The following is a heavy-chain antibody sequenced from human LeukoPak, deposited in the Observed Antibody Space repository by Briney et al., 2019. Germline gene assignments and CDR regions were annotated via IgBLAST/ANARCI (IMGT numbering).Heavy chain of an antibody. D-gene: IGHD2-15*01. CDR2: IHYSGST. CDR1: GGSFSGYY. J-gene: IGHJ6*03. CDR3: ARGYCSGGSCYSYYYYNYMDV. V-gene: IGHV4-34*01. Sequence: PSETLSLTCAVYGGSFSGYYWSWIRQPPGKGLEWIGSIHYSGSTNYNPSLKSRVTISVDTSKNQFSLKLSSVTAADTAVYYCARGYCSGGSCYSYYYYNYMDVWGKGTTVTVSS.